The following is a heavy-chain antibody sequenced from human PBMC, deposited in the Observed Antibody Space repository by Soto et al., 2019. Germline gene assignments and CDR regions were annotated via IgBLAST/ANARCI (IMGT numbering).Heavy chain of an antibody. CDR1: SGTVSVKSHY. J-gene: IGHJ6*02. V-gene: IGHV4-39*01. CDR3: ATQGRNARIVVVRHYGTDF. CDR2: IDDSGRT. Sequence: PSETLSLTCAVSSGTVSVKSHYWAWIRQPPGKGLEWIGAIDDSGRTYYSESLKSRATISVDTARNQFSLKLNSVTAPDTAVYSCATQGRNARIVVVRHYGTDFWSQGTAVTVSS. D-gene: IGHD1-26*01.